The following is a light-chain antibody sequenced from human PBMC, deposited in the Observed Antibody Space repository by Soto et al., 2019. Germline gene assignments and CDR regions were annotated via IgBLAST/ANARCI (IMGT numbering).Light chain of an antibody. CDR2: VAS. CDR3: QQSFITPLT. V-gene: IGKV1-39*01. CDR1: QSIGRF. J-gene: IGKJ4*01. Sequence: DIQMPPSHSTLSASVGDRVTITCRASQSIGRFLNWHQQKPGKAPNVLINVASTLRSGVPSRFSGSGSGTDFNLTINSLQPEDFATYFCQQSFITPLTFGGGSMVDI.